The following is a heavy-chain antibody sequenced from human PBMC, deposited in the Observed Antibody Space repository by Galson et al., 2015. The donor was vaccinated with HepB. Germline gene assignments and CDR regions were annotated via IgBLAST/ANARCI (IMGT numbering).Heavy chain of an antibody. Sequence: SLRLSCAASGFTFSLSWMNWVRQAPGKGLEWVASIRPDGSQKYYVDSLKGRFTIYRDNAKNSLFLQMNSLRAEDTAVYYCAKDRRYCTTTRCYSKFDTWGQGTTVTVSS. CDR1: GFTFSLSW. V-gene: IGHV3-7*01. CDR2: IRPDGSQK. J-gene: IGHJ6*02. CDR3: AKDRRYCTTTRCYSKFDT. D-gene: IGHD2-2*01.